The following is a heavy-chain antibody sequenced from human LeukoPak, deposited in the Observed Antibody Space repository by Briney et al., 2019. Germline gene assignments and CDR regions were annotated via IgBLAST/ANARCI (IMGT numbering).Heavy chain of an antibody. CDR3: ARAGLYTQKIAVAGHFDY. D-gene: IGHD6-19*01. J-gene: IGHJ4*02. CDR2: INAGNGNT. Sequence: ASVKVSCKASGYTFTSYAMHWLRQAPGQRLEWMGWINAGNGNTKYSQKFQGRVTITRDTSASTAYMELSSLRSEDTAVYYCARAGLYTQKIAVAGHFDYWGQGTLVTVSS. CDR1: GYTFTSYA. V-gene: IGHV1-3*01.